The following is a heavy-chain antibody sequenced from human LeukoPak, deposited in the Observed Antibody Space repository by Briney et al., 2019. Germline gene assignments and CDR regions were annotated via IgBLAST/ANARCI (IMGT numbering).Heavy chain of an antibody. CDR3: ARQHDSYYYYYIDV. CDR1: GYSISNGYY. Sequence: SETRSLTCAVSGYSISNGYYWVWIRQPPGRGLEWIGSLYHSDSAYYNTSLRSRVSMSVDTSKNQFSLTLSFVTAADTAVYYCARQHDSYYYYYIDVWGSGTTVTVSS. V-gene: IGHV4-38-2*01. CDR2: LYHSDSA. J-gene: IGHJ6*03.